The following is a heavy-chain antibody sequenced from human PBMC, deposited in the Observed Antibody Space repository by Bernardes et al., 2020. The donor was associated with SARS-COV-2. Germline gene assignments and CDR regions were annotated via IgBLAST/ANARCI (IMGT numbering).Heavy chain of an antibody. CDR3: AGSSCGIDCYIGGLRSWDYGMDV. Sequence: TLSLTCPDPGGSSGSRNDHWGWIRQPSGKGLEWIRSVYSDGNSYYNPSLQTRVSESVDTSRNQFSLRLNFVTAADTAVYYCAGSSCGIDCYIGGLRSWDYGMDVWGPGTKVTVSS. D-gene: IGHD2-21*01. CDR1: GGSSGSRNDH. V-gene: IGHV4-39*01. CDR2: VYSDGNS. J-gene: IGHJ6*02.